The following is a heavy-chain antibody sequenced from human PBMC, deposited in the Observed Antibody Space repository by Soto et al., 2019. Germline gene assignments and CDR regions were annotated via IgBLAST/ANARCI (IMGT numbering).Heavy chain of an antibody. CDR3: ASALGAYCGGDCFGAFDI. V-gene: IGHV1-69*01. Sequence: QVQLVQSGAEVKKPGSSVKVSCKASGGTFSSYAISWVRQAPGQGLEWMGGIIPIFGTANYAQKFQGRVTITADESTSTAYMELSSLRSEYTAVYYCASALGAYCGGDCFGAFDIWGQGTMVTVSS. CDR1: GGTFSSYA. D-gene: IGHD2-21*02. CDR2: IIPIFGTA. J-gene: IGHJ3*02.